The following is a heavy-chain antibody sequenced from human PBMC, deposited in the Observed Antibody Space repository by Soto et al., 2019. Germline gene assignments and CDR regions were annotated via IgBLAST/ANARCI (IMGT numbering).Heavy chain of an antibody. CDR2: INPNSGGT. CDR3: ARDGPDGYNSEVVPSAKKYFQH. V-gene: IGHV1-2*04. D-gene: IGHD5-12*01. J-gene: IGHJ1*01. CDR1: GYTFTGYY. Sequence: ASVKVSCKASGYTFTGYYMHWVRQAPGQGLEWMGWINPNSGGTNYAQKFQGWVTMTRDTSISTAYMELSRLRSDDTAVYYCARDGPDGYNSEVVPSAKKYFQHWGQGTLVTVSS.